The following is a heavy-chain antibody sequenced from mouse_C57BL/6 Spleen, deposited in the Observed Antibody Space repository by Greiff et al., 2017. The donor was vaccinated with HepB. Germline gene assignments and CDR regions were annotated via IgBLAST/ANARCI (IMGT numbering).Heavy chain of an antibody. D-gene: IGHD1-1*01. CDR2: IYPGDGDT. CDR1: GYAFSSSW. Sequence: QVQLQQSGPELVKPGASVKISCKASGYAFSSSWMNWVKQRPGKGLEWIGRIYPGDGDTNYNGKFKGKATLTAAKSSSTAYMQLSSLTSEDSAVYFCARRENYDGSSYYAMDYWGQGTSVTVSS. V-gene: IGHV1-82*01. CDR3: ARRENYDGSSYYAMDY. J-gene: IGHJ4*01.